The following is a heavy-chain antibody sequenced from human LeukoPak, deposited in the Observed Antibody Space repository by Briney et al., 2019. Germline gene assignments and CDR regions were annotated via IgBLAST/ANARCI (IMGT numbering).Heavy chain of an antibody. Sequence: SSVKVSCKASGGTFSSYAISWVRQAPGQGLEWMGGIIPIFGTANYAQKFQGRVTITMDESTSTAYMELSSLRSEDTAVYYCARDVNSSGLYYWYFDLWGRGTLVTVSS. D-gene: IGHD3-22*01. CDR2: IIPIFGTA. V-gene: IGHV1-69*05. J-gene: IGHJ2*01. CDR1: GGTFSSYA. CDR3: ARDVNSSGLYYWYFDL.